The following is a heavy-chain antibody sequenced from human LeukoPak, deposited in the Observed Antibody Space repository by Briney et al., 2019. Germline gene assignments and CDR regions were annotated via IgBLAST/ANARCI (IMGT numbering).Heavy chain of an antibody. D-gene: IGHD5-12*01. V-gene: IGHV1-46*01. J-gene: IGHJ4*02. CDR1: GNSN. Sequence: ASVKVSCKDSGNSNIHWVRQTPGQGPEWMGLIRPGGGATSYAQKFQGRVSITRDRSTSIVYMELSSLRSEDTAIYFCASGGYDWDAYDYWGQGTPVTVSS. CDR2: IRPGGGAT. CDR3: ASGGYDWDAYDY.